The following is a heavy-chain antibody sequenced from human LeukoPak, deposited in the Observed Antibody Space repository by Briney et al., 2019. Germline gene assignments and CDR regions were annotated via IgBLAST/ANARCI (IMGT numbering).Heavy chain of an antibody. CDR1: GDSISTYF. CDR3: ARDRYYGSGSYSWFDP. CDR2: IYTSGST. V-gene: IGHV4-4*07. D-gene: IGHD3-10*01. J-gene: IGHJ5*02. Sequence: SETLSLTCTVSGDSISTYFWSWIRQPAGKGLEWIGRIYTSGSTNYNPSLKSRVTMSVDTSKNQFSLKLSSVTAADTAVYYCARDRYYGSGSYSWFDPWGQGTLVTVSS.